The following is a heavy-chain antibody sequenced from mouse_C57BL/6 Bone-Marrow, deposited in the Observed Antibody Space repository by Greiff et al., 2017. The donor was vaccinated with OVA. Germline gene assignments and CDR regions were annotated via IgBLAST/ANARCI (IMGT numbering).Heavy chain of an antibody. CDR1: GYTFTSYW. V-gene: IGHV1-64*01. D-gene: IGHD2-4*01. Sequence: VKLVESGAELVKPGASVKLSCKASGYTFTSYWMHWVKQRPGQGLEWIGMIHPNSGSTNYNEKFKSKATLTVDKSSSTAYMQLSSLTSEDSAVYYCARGDDYDDGVPAYWGQGTLVTVSA. CDR2: IHPNSGST. J-gene: IGHJ3*01. CDR3: ARGDDYDDGVPAY.